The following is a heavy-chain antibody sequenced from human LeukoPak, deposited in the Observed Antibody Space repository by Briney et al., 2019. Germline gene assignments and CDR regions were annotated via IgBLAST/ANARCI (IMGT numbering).Heavy chain of an antibody. D-gene: IGHD3-10*01. CDR2: INPSGGST. CDR1: GYTFTSYY. CDR3: ARDFYGSGSYYNWFDP. Sequence: GASVKVSCKASGYTFTSYYMHRVRQAPGQGLEWMGIINPSGGSTSYAQKFQGRVTMTRDTSTSTVYTELSSLRSEDTAVYYCARDFYGSGSYYNWFDPWGQGTLVTVSS. V-gene: IGHV1-46*01. J-gene: IGHJ5*02.